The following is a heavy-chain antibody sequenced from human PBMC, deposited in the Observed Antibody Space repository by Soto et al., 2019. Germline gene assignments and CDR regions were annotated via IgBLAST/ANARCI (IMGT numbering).Heavy chain of an antibody. D-gene: IGHD3-3*01. J-gene: IGHJ5*02. V-gene: IGHV1-3*01. Sequence: GASVQVSCKASGYTFTSYSIHWVRQAPGQGLEWIGGINPDNGAANYAQKFQGRVTVTADESTSTAYMELSSLRSEDTAVYYCAWQRSEWLFYNWFDHWGQGTLGNGSS. CDR2: INPDNGAA. CDR3: AWQRSEWLFYNWFDH. CDR1: GYTFTSYS.